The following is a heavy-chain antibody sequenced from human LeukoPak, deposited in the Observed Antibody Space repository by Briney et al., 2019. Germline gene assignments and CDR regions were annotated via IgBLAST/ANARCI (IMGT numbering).Heavy chain of an antibody. D-gene: IGHD3-10*01. CDR1: GFTFSTYA. CDR3: AKDYYGSGSPIDY. CDR2: ISGSGGST. Sequence: GGSLRLSCAASGFTFSTYAMSWVRQAPGKGLEWVSAISGSGGSTYYADSVKGRFTISRDNSKNTLYLQMNSLRAEDTAVLYCAKDYYGSGSPIDYWGQGTLVTVSS. J-gene: IGHJ4*02. V-gene: IGHV3-23*01.